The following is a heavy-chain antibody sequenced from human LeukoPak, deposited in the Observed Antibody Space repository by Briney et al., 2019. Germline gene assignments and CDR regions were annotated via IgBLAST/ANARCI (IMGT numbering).Heavy chain of an antibody. D-gene: IGHD6-6*01. V-gene: IGHV4-59*11. J-gene: IGHJ6*03. Sequence: SETLSLTCTVSGGSISSHYWSWIRQPPGKGLEWIGYIYYSGSTNYNPSLKSRVTISVDTSKNQFSLKLSSVTAADTAVYYCARVIAARAGDYNYYYMDVWGKGTTVTVSS. CDR2: IYYSGST. CDR1: GGSISSHY. CDR3: ARVIAARAGDYNYYYMDV.